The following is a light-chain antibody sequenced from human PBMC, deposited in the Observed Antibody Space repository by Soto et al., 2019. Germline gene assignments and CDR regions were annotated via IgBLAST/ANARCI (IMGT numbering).Light chain of an antibody. CDR3: QQYKSWPQYT. CDR1: QSVGTN. V-gene: IGKV3-15*01. Sequence: IMLTQSPATLSVSPGARATLSCRANQSVGTNLDWYQQRPGQAPRLLIYGASTRATGIPQARFSGRGSGTEFTLTISSLQSEDCAVYYCQQYKSWPQYTCGQGTKLEI. CDR2: GAS. J-gene: IGKJ2*01.